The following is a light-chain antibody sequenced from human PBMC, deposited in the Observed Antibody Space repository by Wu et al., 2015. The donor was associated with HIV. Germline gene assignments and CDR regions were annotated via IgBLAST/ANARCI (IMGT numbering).Light chain of an antibody. CDR2: KAS. Sequence: DIQMTQSPSTLSASVGGRVTITCRASQSINDYLAWYQQKPGKAPKLLIYKASTLQSGVPSRFSGSGSGTEFTLTISSLQPDDFATYYCQHLNDYSPLYAFGQGTKVEIK. CDR3: QHLNDYSPLYA. V-gene: IGKV1-5*03. J-gene: IGKJ2*01. CDR1: QSINDY.